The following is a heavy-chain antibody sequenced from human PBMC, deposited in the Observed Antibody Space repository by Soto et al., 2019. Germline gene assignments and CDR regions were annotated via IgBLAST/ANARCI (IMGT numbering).Heavy chain of an antibody. Sequence: GGSLRLSCASSGFTFSSYSMNWVRQAPGKGLEWVSYISSSSSTIYYADSVKGRFTISRDNAKNSLYLQMNSLRAEDTAVYYCARDQDELYFDYWGQGTLVTVSS. CDR3: ARDQDELYFDY. D-gene: IGHD1-7*01. J-gene: IGHJ4*02. CDR2: ISSSSSTI. CDR1: GFTFSSYS. V-gene: IGHV3-48*01.